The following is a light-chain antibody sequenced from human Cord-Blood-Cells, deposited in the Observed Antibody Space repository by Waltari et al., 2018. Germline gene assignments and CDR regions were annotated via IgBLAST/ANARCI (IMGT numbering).Light chain of an antibody. CDR3: CSYAGSSTFHYV. CDR1: SSAVGSYTL. J-gene: IGLJ1*01. Sequence: QSALTQPASVSGSPGQSITIPCTGTSSAVGSYTLVSLYQHHPGKAPKLMIYEGSKRPSGVSNRFSGSKSGNTASLTISGLQAEDEADYYCCSYAGSSTFHYVFGTGTKVTVL. CDR2: EGS. V-gene: IGLV2-23*01.